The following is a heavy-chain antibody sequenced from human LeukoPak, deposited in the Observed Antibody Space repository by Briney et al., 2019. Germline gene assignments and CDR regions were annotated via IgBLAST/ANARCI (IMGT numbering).Heavy chain of an antibody. CDR1: GYTFTSYN. CDR2: VNPYSGNT. Sequence: SVKVSCKASGYTFTSYNINWVRQATGQGLEWMGWVNPYSGNTGYAQKFQGRVTMTRNTSISTAYMELSSLRSEDMAVYYCALAVAGRDFDYWGQGTLVTVSS. CDR3: ALAVAGRDFDY. V-gene: IGHV1-8*01. J-gene: IGHJ4*02. D-gene: IGHD6-19*01.